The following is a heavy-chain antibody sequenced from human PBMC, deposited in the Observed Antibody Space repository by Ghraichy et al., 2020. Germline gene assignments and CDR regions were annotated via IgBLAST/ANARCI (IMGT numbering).Heavy chain of an antibody. V-gene: IGHV3-74*01. CDR3: STSPRADRGNY. CDR2: IKTDGSTT. CDR1: GLTFSSYW. J-gene: IGHJ4*02. D-gene: IGHD3-10*01. Sequence: GGSLRLSCAASGLTFSSYWMNWVRQAPGKGLEWVSHIKTDGSTTNYADSVRGRFTISRDNAKNTLYLQMNSLRADDTAVYYCSTSPRADRGNYWGQGTLVTVSS.